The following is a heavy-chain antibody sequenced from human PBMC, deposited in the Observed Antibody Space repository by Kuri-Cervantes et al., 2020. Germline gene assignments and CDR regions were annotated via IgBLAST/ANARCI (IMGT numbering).Heavy chain of an antibody. CDR2: ISSDSKNI. Sequence: GESLKISCAASGFIFSDYGMNWVRQAPGKGLEWLSHISSDSKNIYYADSVRGRFTISRDNAKNSLYLQMNSLRDEDTAVYYCAREWLNWGQGTLVTVSS. D-gene: IGHD5-12*01. CDR1: GFIFSDYG. V-gene: IGHV3-48*02. CDR3: AREWLN. J-gene: IGHJ4*02.